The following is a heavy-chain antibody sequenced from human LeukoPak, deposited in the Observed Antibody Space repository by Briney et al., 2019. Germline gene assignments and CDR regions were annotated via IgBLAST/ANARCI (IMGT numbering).Heavy chain of an antibody. J-gene: IGHJ6*02. Sequence: GGSLRLSCAASGFTFSNYALHWVRQAPGKGLEWVAAISYDGSNKYYADSVKGRFTISRDNSENTLYLQTNSLRAEDTAVYYCARDYYFGMNVWGQGTTVTVSS. CDR2: ISYDGSNK. CDR1: GFTFSNYA. V-gene: IGHV3-30-3*01. CDR3: ARDYYFGMNV.